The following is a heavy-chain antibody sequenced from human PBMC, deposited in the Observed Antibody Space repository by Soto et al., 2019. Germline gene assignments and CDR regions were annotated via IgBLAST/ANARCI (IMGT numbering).Heavy chain of an antibody. CDR2: IWYDGSYQ. V-gene: IGHV3-33*01. CDR3: ARDRLITYGAKIAPDH. D-gene: IGHD3-16*01. CDR1: GFTFSDFG. Sequence: GGSLRLSCKASGFTFSDFGMHWVRQAPGKGLEWVSAIWYDGSYQYYADPVRGRFTTSRDNSNNTLFLQMNSLRVEDTAVYYCARDRLITYGAKIAPDHWGQGALVTVSS. J-gene: IGHJ5*02.